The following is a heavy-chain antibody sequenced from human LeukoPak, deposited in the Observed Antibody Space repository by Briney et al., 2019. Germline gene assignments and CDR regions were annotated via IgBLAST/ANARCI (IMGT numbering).Heavy chain of an antibody. Sequence: GGSLRLSCAASGFTFSSYGTHWVRQAPGKGLEWVAVIWYDGSNKYYADSVKGRFTISRDNSKNTLYLQMNSLRAEDTAVYYCARDPSGSYYYYMDVWGKGTTVTVSS. CDR3: ARDPSGSYYYYMDV. V-gene: IGHV3-33*01. D-gene: IGHD1-26*01. J-gene: IGHJ6*03. CDR2: IWYDGSNK. CDR1: GFTFSSYG.